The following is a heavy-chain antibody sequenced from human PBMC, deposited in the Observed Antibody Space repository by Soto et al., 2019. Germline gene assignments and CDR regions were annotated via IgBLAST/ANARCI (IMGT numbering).Heavy chain of an antibody. D-gene: IGHD3-22*01. CDR3: ARGLSVINTFSKHYGMDV. J-gene: IGHJ6*02. CDR1: GVSFSRYY. Sequence: SETLSLTCAVYGVSFSRYYWSWVRQPPGKGLEWIGEINHSESTNYNPSLKSRVTISVDTSKNQFSLKLSSVTAADTAVYYCARGLSVINTFSKHYGMDVWGQGTTVTVSS. V-gene: IGHV4-34*01. CDR2: INHSEST.